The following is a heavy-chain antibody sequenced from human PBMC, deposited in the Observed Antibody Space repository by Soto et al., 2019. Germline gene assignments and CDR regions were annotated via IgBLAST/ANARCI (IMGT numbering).Heavy chain of an antibody. CDR3: ARAAAAGNWFDP. D-gene: IGHD6-13*01. V-gene: IGHV1-8*01. CDR2: MNPNSGNT. Sequence: QVQLVQSGAEVKKPGASVKVSCKASGYTFTTYDINWVRQATGQGLEWMGWMNPNSGNTGYAQKFQGRVTMTRNTSISTSYMELSSLRSEDTAVYYCARAAAAGNWFDPWGQGTLVTVSS. CDR1: GYTFTTYD. J-gene: IGHJ5*02.